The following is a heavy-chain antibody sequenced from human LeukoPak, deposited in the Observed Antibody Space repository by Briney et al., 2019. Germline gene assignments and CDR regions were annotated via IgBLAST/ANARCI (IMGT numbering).Heavy chain of an antibody. CDR1: GYTFTGYY. V-gene: IGHV1-2*02. CDR2: INPNSGGT. Sequence: ASVKVSCKASGYTFTGYYMHWVRQAPGQGLEWMGWINPNSGGTNYAQKFQGSVTMTRDTSISTAYMELSRLRSDDTAVYYCARAVAVAVPGPDYWGQGTLVTVSS. CDR3: ARAVAVAVPGPDY. J-gene: IGHJ4*02. D-gene: IGHD6-19*01.